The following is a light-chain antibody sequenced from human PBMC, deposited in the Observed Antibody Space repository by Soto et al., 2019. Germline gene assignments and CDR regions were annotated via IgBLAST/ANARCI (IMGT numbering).Light chain of an antibody. V-gene: IGKV3-20*01. J-gene: IGKJ4*01. Sequence: EIVLTQSPGTLPLSPGERAALSCRASQRVSSSYLAWYQQKPGQAPRLLIYGASSRATGIPDRFSGSGSGTDFTLTISRLEPEDFAVYYCQQYGSSPLTFGGGTTVEIK. CDR1: QRVSSSY. CDR3: QQYGSSPLT. CDR2: GAS.